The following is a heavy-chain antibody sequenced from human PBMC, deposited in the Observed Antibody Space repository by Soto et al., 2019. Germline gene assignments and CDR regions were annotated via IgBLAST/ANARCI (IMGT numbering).Heavy chain of an antibody. D-gene: IGHD2-2*01. CDR2: ISSSSSTI. CDR1: GFTFSSYS. CDR3: ARDLVVPTPIYDAFDI. J-gene: IGHJ3*02. V-gene: IGHV3-48*01. Sequence: GGSLRLSCAASGFTFSSYSMNWVRQAPGKGLEWVSYISSSSSTIYYADSVKGRFTISRDNAKNSLYLQMNSLRAEDTAVYYCARDLVVPTPIYDAFDIWGQGTMVTVSS.